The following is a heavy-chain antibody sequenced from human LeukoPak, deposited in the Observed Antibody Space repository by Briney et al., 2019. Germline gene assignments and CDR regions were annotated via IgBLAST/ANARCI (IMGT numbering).Heavy chain of an antibody. D-gene: IGHD5-18*01. CDR1: GFTFSSYA. CDR3: AKGLSMYSSPEGY. J-gene: IGHJ4*02. V-gene: IGHV3-23*01. Sequence: GGSLRLSCAASGFTFSSYAMSWVRQAPGKGLEWVSAISGSGGSTYYADSVKGRFTISRGNSKNTLYLQMNSLRAEDTAVYYCAKGLSMYSSPEGYWGQGTLVTVSS. CDR2: ISGSGGST.